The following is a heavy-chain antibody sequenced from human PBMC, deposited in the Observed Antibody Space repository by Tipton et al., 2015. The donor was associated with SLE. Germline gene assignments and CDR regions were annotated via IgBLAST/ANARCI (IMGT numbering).Heavy chain of an antibody. Sequence: TLSLTCAVSGGSISSYYWSWIRQPPGKGLEWIGRIYTSGSTNYNPSLKSRVTISVDTSKNQFSLKLSSVTAADTAVYYCATSDYGDYVPYAFDIWGQGTMVTVSS. CDR3: ATSDYGDYVPYAFDI. CDR1: GGSISSYY. V-gene: IGHV4-4*08. CDR2: IYTSGST. D-gene: IGHD4-17*01. J-gene: IGHJ3*02.